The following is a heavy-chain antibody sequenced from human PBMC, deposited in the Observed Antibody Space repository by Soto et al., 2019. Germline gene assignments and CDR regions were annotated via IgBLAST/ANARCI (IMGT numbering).Heavy chain of an antibody. CDR1: GGSFSGYY. Sequence: SETLSLTCAVYGGSFSGYYWSWIRQPPGKGLEWIGEINHSGSTNYNPSLKSRVTISVDTSKNQFSLKLSSVTAADTAVYYCARYYYDSSGYSWLDYWGQGTLVTVSS. D-gene: IGHD3-22*01. V-gene: IGHV4-34*01. CDR2: INHSGST. J-gene: IGHJ4*02. CDR3: ARYYYDSSGYSWLDY.